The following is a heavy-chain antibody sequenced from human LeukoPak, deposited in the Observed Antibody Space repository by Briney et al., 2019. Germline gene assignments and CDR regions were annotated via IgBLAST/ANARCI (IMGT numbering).Heavy chain of an antibody. D-gene: IGHD3-22*01. CDR1: GYSISSGYY. V-gene: IGHV4-38-2*02. CDR3: AAHKTITMIVVGPADY. J-gene: IGHJ4*02. Sequence: SETLSLTCTVSGYSISSGYYWGWIRQPPGKGLEWIGSIYHSGSTNYNPSLKSRVTISVDTSKNQFSLKLSSVTAADTAVYYCAAHKTITMIVVGPADYWGQGTLVTVSS. CDR2: IYHSGST.